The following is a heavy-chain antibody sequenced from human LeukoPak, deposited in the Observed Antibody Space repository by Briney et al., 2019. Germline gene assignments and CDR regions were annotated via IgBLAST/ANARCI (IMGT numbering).Heavy chain of an antibody. J-gene: IGHJ4*02. D-gene: IGHD2-21*02. CDR2: ISGSGYST. Sequence: GGSLRLSCAASGFAFSNYAINWVRQAPGKGLEWVSGISGSGYSTYYADSVKGRFTISRDNSKDTLFLQMHSLRPGDTAVYYCVREDTPATANYWGQGTLVTISS. CDR1: GFAFSNYA. CDR3: VREDTPATANY. V-gene: IGHV3-23*01.